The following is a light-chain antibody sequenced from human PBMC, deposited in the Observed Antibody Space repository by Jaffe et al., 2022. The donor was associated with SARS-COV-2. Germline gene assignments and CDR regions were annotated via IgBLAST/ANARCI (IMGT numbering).Light chain of an antibody. CDR1: GSNIGANY. J-gene: IGLJ2*01. Sequence: QPVLTQPPSVSAAPGQKVTISCSGSGSNIGANYVSWYQQLPGTAPKLLIYENDKRPSGIPDRISGSKSGTSATLGITGLQTGDEADYYCGTWDYSLYVVVFGGGTRLTVL. V-gene: IGLV1-51*02. CDR3: GTWDYSLYVVV. CDR2: END.